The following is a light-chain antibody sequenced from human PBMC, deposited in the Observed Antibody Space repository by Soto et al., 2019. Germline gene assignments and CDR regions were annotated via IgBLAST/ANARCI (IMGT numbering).Light chain of an antibody. J-gene: IGKJ4*01. CDR2: GAS. Sequence: EIVMTQSPATLSVSPGERATLSCRASQGVSSNLAWYQQRPGQAPRLLISGASTRATGIPARFSGSGSGTEYTPTISSLQSEDFAVYFCQQYNNWPPLTFGGGTKVEIK. V-gene: IGKV3D-15*01. CDR1: QGVSSN. CDR3: QQYNNWPPLT.